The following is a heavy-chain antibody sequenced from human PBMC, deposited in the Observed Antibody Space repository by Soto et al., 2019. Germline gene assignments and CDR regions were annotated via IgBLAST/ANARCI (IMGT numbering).Heavy chain of an antibody. V-gene: IGHV1-46*01. CDR3: AKNLAYCGGDCSYYYDMDV. Sequence: QVQLVQSGAEVKKPGASVKVSCKASGYTLTSYYMHWVRQAPGQGLEWMGIINPSGGSTSYAQKFQGRVTMIRDTSTSTVYMELSRLRSEDTAVYYCAKNLAYCGGDCSYYYDMDVWGQGTTVTVSS. CDR2: INPSGGST. J-gene: IGHJ6*02. D-gene: IGHD2-21*02. CDR1: GYTLTSYY.